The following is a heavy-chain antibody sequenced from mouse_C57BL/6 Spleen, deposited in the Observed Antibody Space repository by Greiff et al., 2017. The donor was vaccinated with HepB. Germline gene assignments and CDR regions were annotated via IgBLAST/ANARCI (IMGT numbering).Heavy chain of an antibody. J-gene: IGHJ2*01. D-gene: IGHD2-4*01. V-gene: IGHV5-17*01. CDR2: ISSGSSTI. CDR3: ARNDYDGYFDY. Sequence: DVKLVESGGGLVKPGGSLKLSCAASGFTFSDYGMHWVRQAPEKGLEWVAYISSGSSTIYYADTVKGRFTISRDNAKNTLFLQMTSLRSEDTAMYYCARNDYDGYFDYWGQGTTLTVSS. CDR1: GFTFSDYG.